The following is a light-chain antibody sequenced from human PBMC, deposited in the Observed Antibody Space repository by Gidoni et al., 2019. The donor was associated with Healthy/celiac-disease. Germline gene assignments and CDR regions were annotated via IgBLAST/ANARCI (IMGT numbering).Light chain of an antibody. CDR2: LGS. Sequence: IVLTQSPLSLPVTPGAPASISCRSSQSLLHSNVYNYLDWYLQKPGQSPQLLIYLGSNRASGVPDRFSGSGSGTDFTLKISRVEAEDVGVYYCMQALQTPWTFGQGTKVEIK. V-gene: IGKV2-28*01. J-gene: IGKJ1*01. CDR3: MQALQTPWT. CDR1: QSLLHSNVYNY.